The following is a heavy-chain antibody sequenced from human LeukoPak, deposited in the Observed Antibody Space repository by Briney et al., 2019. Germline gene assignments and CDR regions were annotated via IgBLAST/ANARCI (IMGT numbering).Heavy chain of an antibody. V-gene: IGHV4-59*08. CDR2: IYESGDT. J-gene: IGHJ4*02. Sequence: SETLSLTCTVSGGSMSSYYWSWIRQPPGKGLEWIAYIYESGDTSYNPSLKSRVTISLDTPMNHFSLRLSSVTAADTAVYYCARQYSSGYYFFDYWGQGTLVTVSS. CDR1: GGSMSSYY. D-gene: IGHD3-22*01. CDR3: ARQYSSGYYFFDY.